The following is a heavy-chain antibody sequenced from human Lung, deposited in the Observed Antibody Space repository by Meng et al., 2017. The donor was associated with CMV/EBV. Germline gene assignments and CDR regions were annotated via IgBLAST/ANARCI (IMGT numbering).Heavy chain of an antibody. J-gene: IGHJ3*02. Sequence: ASVKVSCKTSGYTFTGYYLHWVRQAPGQGLEWMGCVNPYRGDTNSEQRFQGRVTMTWDTSISTAYMELRQMRFDDTAVYYCARGGLQLARREAALDNWGQGTMVTVSS. V-gene: IGHV1-2*02. CDR3: ARGGLQLARREAALDN. D-gene: IGHD1-1*01. CDR2: VNPYRGDT. CDR1: GYTFTGYY.